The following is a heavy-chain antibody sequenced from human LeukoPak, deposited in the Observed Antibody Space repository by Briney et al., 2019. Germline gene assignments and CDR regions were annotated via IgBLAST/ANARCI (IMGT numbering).Heavy chain of an antibody. J-gene: IGHJ4*02. CDR1: GDSFSSPG. V-gene: IGHV1-18*01. CDR3: ARRCSSTSCPCDY. Sequence: ASVKVSCKACGDSFSSPGISCVRQAPGQGLEWMGWISAYNGNTNYAQKLQGRVTMTTDTSTSTAYMELRSLRSDDTAVYYCARRCSSTSCPCDYWGQGTLVTVSS. D-gene: IGHD2-2*01. CDR2: ISAYNGNT.